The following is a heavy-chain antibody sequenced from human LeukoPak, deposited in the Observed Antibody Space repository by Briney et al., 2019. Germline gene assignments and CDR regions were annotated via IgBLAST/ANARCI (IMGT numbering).Heavy chain of an antibody. J-gene: IGHJ4*02. CDR3: ARVGYCSSTSCHDFDY. D-gene: IGHD2-2*01. V-gene: IGHV3-21*01. CDR1: GFTFSSYS. CDR2: ISSSSSYI. Sequence: PGGSLRLSCAASGFTFSSYSMNWVRQAPGKGLEWVSSISSSSSYIYYADSVKGRFTISRDNAKNSLYLQMNSLRAEDTAVYYCARVGYCSSTSCHDFDYWGQGTLVTDSS.